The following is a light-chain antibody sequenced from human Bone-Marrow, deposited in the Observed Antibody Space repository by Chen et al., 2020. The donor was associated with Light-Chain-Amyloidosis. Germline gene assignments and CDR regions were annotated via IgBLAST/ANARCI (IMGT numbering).Light chain of an antibody. V-gene: IGKV1-6*01. CDR2: AAS. J-gene: IGKJ1*01. Sequence: IQMTQSPSSLSASIGDRVTITCRASQGIRTDFGWYQQKPGTAPKLLIYAASRVQSGVPTRFSGSVSGTDFTLTISCLQPEYFATYYCLQDNDYPQTFGQGTKVEVK. CDR3: LQDNDYPQT. CDR1: QGIRTD.